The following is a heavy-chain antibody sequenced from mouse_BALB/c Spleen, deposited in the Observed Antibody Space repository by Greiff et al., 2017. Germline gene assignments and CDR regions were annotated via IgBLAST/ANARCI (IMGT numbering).Heavy chain of an antibody. D-gene: IGHD2-10*02. CDR3: ARTYGNQFFYYAMDY. J-gene: IGHJ4*01. CDR1: GFDFSRYW. CDR2: INPDSSTI. V-gene: IGHV4-1*02. Sequence: EVKLLESGGGLVQPGGSLKLSCAASGFDFSRYWMSWVRQAPGKGLEWIGEINPDSSTINYTPSLKDKFIISRDNAKNTLYLQMSKVRSEDTALYYCARTYGNQFFYYAMDYWGQGTSVTVSS.